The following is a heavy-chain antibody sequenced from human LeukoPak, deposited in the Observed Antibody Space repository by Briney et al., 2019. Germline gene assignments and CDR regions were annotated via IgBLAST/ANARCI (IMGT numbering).Heavy chain of an antibody. CDR1: GGSISSGSYY. V-gene: IGHV4-61*02. J-gene: IGHJ3*02. Sequence: SETLSLTCTVSGGSISSGSYYWSWIRQPAGKGLEWIGRIYTSGSTNYNPSLKSRVTISVDKSKNQFSLKLSSVTAADTAVYYCARDRSAGSYPGAFDIWGQGTMVTVSS. CDR3: ARDRSAGSYPGAFDI. D-gene: IGHD1-26*01. CDR2: IYTSGST.